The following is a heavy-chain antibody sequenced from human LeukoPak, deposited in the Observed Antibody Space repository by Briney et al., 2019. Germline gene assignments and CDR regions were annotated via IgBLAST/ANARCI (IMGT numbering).Heavy chain of an antibody. CDR3: ARGQTTVTTVNWFDP. Sequence: GGSLRLSCAASGFTVSSNYMSWVRQAPGKGLGWVSVIYSGGSTYYADSVKGRFTTSRDNSKNTLYLQMNSLRAEDTAVYYCARGQTTVTTVNWFDPWGQGTLVTVSS. J-gene: IGHJ5*02. D-gene: IGHD4-17*01. V-gene: IGHV3-53*01. CDR2: IYSGGST. CDR1: GFTVSSNY.